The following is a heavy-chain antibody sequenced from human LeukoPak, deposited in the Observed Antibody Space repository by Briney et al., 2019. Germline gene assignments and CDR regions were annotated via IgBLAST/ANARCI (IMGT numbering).Heavy chain of an antibody. CDR1: RYTFTGYF. Sequence: VASVKVSCKASRYTFTGYFLHWVQQAPRQGVEWMEWINSESGGTNYAQKFQGSVTMTRDTSISTAYMELSRLRSDDTAVYYCARVGSRGYSYGFFDYWGKGTLVTVSS. CDR3: ARVGSRGYSYGFFDY. D-gene: IGHD5-18*01. CDR2: INSESGGT. V-gene: IGHV1-2*03. J-gene: IGHJ4*02.